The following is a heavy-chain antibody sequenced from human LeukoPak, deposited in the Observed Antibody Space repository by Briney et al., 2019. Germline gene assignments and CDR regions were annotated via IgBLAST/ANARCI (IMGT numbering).Heavy chain of an antibody. CDR1: GYSFTSYW. Sequence: PGESLKISCKDSGYSFTSYWIGWVRQMPGKGLGWMGIIYPGDSDTRYSPSFQGQVTISADKSINTAYLQWSSLKASDTAMYYCASDDYSSSPPTCWGQGTLVTFSS. J-gene: IGHJ4*02. D-gene: IGHD6-6*01. CDR3: ASDDYSSSPPTC. V-gene: IGHV5-51*01. CDR2: IYPGDSDT.